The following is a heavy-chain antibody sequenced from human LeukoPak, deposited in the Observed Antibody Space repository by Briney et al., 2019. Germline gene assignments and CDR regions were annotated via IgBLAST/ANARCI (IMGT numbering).Heavy chain of an antibody. D-gene: IGHD2-15*01. CDR3: ARGHCSGGSCEDWFDP. CDR2: ISAYNGNT. J-gene: IGHJ5*02. CDR1: GYTFTSYG. V-gene: IGHV1-18*01. Sequence: ASVKVSCKASGYTFTSYGISWVRQAPGQGLEWMGWISAYNGNTNYAQKLQGRVTMTTDTSTSTAYMELRSLRSDDTAVYYCARGHCSGGSCEDWFDPWGQGTLVTVSS.